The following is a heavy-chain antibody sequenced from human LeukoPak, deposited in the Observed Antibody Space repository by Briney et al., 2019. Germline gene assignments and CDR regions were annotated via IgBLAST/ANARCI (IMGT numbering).Heavy chain of an antibody. J-gene: IGHJ6*02. D-gene: IGHD3-22*01. Sequence: GGSLRLSCAASGFTFSSYAMPWVRQAPGKGLEWVAFISSDGSNKYYADSVKGRFTISRDNAKNSLYLQMNSLRAEDTAVYYCARGGHDSSGYYFYYYYGMDVWGQGTTVTVSS. CDR3: ARGGHDSSGYYFYYYYGMDV. CDR1: GFTFSSYA. V-gene: IGHV3-30-3*01. CDR2: ISSDGSNK.